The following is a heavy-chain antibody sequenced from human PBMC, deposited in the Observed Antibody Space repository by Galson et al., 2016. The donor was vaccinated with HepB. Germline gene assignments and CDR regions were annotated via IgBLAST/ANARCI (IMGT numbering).Heavy chain of an antibody. CDR2: IIPMLSVA. CDR3: ARGPPPYSRSSVDWFDP. D-gene: IGHD6-6*01. V-gene: IGHV1-69*04. Sequence: SVKVSCKASGGSFSTYAISWVRQAPGQGLEWMGRIIPMLSVANYVQKFQGRVTITAEKSTSTAYLELTSLRSEDTAVYFCARGPPPYSRSSVDWFDPWGQGTLVTVSS. CDR1: GGSFSTYA. J-gene: IGHJ5*02.